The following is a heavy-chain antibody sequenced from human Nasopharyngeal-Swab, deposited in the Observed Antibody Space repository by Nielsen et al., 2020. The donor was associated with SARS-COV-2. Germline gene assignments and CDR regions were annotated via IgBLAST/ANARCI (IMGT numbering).Heavy chain of an antibody. D-gene: IGHD4-23*01. CDR2: ISGSGGST. CDR3: AKLSTTVVTPAFDY. Sequence: GESPKISCAASGSTFSSYAMSWVRQTPGKGLEWVSAISGSGGSTYYADSVKGRFTISRDNSKNTLYLQMNSLRAEDTAVYYCAKLSTTVVTPAFDYWGQGTLVTVSS. V-gene: IGHV3-23*01. CDR1: GSTFSSYA. J-gene: IGHJ4*02.